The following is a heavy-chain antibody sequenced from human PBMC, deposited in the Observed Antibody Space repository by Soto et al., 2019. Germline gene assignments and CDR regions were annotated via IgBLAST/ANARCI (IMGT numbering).Heavy chain of an antibody. CDR3: ARALILTGYYIHDAFDI. V-gene: IGHV4-59*01. Sequence: QVQLQESGPGLVKPSETLSLTCTVSGGSISSYYWSWIRQPPGKGLEWIGYIYYSGSTNYNPSLKXRXTXSXDPSKTQCSLKLSSVTAADTAVYYCARALILTGYYIHDAFDIWGQGTMVTVSS. CDR1: GGSISSYY. CDR2: IYYSGST. J-gene: IGHJ3*02. D-gene: IGHD3-9*01.